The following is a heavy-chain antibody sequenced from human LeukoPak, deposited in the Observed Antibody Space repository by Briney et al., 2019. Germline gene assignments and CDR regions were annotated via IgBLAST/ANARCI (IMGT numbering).Heavy chain of an antibody. CDR3: AREDFPLDY. CDR1: GFSLTSNG. CDR2: IWNDGSKK. V-gene: IGHV3-33*01. J-gene: IGHJ4*02. Sequence: GGSLRLSCAASGFSLTSNGMHWVRQAPGKGLEWVAVIWNDGSKKYYADSVKGRFTISRDDSKNTLYLEMNSLTAEDTAVYYCAREDFPLDYWGQRTLVTVSS. D-gene: IGHD3-3*01.